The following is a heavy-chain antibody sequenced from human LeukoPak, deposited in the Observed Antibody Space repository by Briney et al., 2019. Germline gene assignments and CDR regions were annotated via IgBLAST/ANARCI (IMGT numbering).Heavy chain of an antibody. V-gene: IGHV3-23*01. CDR2: ISGSGGST. CDR1: GFTFSSYA. D-gene: IGHD6-19*01. J-gene: IGHJ3*02. CDR3: AVAVAANHDAFDI. Sequence: PGGSLRLSCAASGFTFSSYAMSWVRQAPGKGLEWVSAISGSGGSTYYADSVKGRFTISRDNSKNTLYLQMNSLRAEDTAVYYCAVAVAANHDAFDIWGQGTMVTVSS.